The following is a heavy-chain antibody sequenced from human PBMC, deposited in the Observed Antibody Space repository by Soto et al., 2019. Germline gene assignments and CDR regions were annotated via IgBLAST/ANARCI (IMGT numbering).Heavy chain of an antibody. CDR3: AKVGFSFDY. CDR2: ISSSGGLT. V-gene: IGHV3-23*01. Sequence: EVQLSESGGRLVLPGGSLRLSCAASGFTFTSSAMNWVRQAPGKGLEWVSGISSSGGLTYYADSVKGRFSISRDNSKNTLYLQMNSLRAEDTAVYYCAKVGFSFDYWGQGTLVTVSS. D-gene: IGHD3-10*01. CDR1: GFTFTSSA. J-gene: IGHJ4*02.